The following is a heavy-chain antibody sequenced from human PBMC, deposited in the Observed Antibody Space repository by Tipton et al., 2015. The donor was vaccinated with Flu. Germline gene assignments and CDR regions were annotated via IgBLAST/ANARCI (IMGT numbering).Heavy chain of an antibody. CDR2: IKQDGSEK. D-gene: IGHD5-18*01. Sequence: GSLRLSCAASGFTFSSYWMSWVRQAPGKGLEWVANIKQDGSEKYYVDSVKGRFTISRDNAKNSLYLQMNSLRAEDTAVYYCARAREDTAMVWGGFDYWGQGTLVTVSS. V-gene: IGHV3-7*03. CDR3: ARAREDTAMVWGGFDY. J-gene: IGHJ4*02. CDR1: GFTFSSYW.